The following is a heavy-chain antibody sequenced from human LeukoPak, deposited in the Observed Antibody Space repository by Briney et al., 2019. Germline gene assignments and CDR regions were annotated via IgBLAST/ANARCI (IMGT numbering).Heavy chain of an antibody. D-gene: IGHD6-13*01. CDR3: AREIVPLDIAAAGPMDV. CDR1: GGSISSSNW. V-gene: IGHV4-4*02. CDR2: IYHSGST. J-gene: IGHJ6*02. Sequence: KTSETLSLTCAVSGGSISSSNWWSWVRQPPGKGLEWIGEIYHSGSTNYNPSLKSRVTISVDKSKNQFSLKLSSVTAADTAVYYCAREIVPLDIAAAGPMDVWGQGTTVTVSS.